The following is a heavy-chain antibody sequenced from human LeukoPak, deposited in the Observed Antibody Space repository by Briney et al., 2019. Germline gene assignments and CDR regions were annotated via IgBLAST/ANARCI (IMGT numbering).Heavy chain of an antibody. J-gene: IGHJ5*02. Sequence: GASVKVSCKASGYTFTSYGISWVRQAPGQGLEWMGWISAYNGNTNYAQKLQGRVTMTTDTSTSTAYMELRSLRSDDTAVYYCARERSVGAIQYNWFDPCGQGTLVTVSS. CDR3: ARERSVGAIQYNWFDP. D-gene: IGHD1-26*01. CDR2: ISAYNGNT. V-gene: IGHV1-18*01. CDR1: GYTFTSYG.